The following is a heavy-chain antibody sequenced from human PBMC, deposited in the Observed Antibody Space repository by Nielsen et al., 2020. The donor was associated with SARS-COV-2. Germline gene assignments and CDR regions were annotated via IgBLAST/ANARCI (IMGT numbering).Heavy chain of an antibody. CDR2: IYYSGST. J-gene: IGHJ4*02. CDR1: GGSISSGGYY. CDR3: ARLGSRWLQFPDY. D-gene: IGHD5-24*01. Sequence: SETLSLTCTVSGGSISSGGYYWSWIRQHPGKGLEWIGYIYYSGSTYYNPSLKSRVTISVDTSKNQFSLKLSSVTAADTAVYYCARLGSRWLQFPDYWGQGTLVTVSS. V-gene: IGHV4-31*03.